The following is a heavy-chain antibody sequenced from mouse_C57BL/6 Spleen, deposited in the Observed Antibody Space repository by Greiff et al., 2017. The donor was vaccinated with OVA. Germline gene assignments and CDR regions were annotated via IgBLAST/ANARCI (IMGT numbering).Heavy chain of an antibody. J-gene: IGHJ4*01. D-gene: IGHD1-1*01. CDR3: ARHYDGRGDYAMDY. Sequence: VQLQQPGAELVRPGSSVKLSCKASGYTFTSYWMHWVKQRPIQGLEWIGNIDPSDSETHYNQKFKDKATLTVDKSSSTAYMQLSSLTSEDSAVYYCARHYDGRGDYAMDYWGQGTSVTVSS. CDR1: GYTFTSYW. V-gene: IGHV1-52*01. CDR2: IDPSDSET.